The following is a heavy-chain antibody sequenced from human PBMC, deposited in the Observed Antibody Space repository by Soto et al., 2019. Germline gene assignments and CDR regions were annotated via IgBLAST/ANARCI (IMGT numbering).Heavy chain of an antibody. CDR2: IYHSGST. CDR1: GGSISSGTYY. V-gene: IGHV4-30-2*01. Sequence: SETLSLTCTVSGGSISSGTYYWSWIRQPPGKGLEWIGYIYHSGSTYYNPSLKSRVTISVDRSKNQFSLKLSSVTAADTAVYYCARTYGSGSYYLYNWFDPWGQGTLVTVSS. D-gene: IGHD3-10*01. J-gene: IGHJ5*02. CDR3: ARTYGSGSYYLYNWFDP.